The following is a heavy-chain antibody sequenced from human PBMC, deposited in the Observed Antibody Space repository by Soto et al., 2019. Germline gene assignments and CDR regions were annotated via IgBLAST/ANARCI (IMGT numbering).Heavy chain of an antibody. J-gene: IGHJ6*02. CDR2: TYYRSKWYN. Sequence: SQTLSLTCAISGDSVSSNSAAWNWIRQSPSRGLEWLGRTYYRSKWYNDYAVSVKNRITINPDTSKNQFSLQLNSVTPEDTAVYYCARDSHTFGGVIALFRDYYYYYGMDVWGQGTTVTVSS. CDR3: ARDSHTFGGVIALFRDYYYYYGMDV. CDR1: GDSVSSNSAA. D-gene: IGHD3-16*02. V-gene: IGHV6-1*01.